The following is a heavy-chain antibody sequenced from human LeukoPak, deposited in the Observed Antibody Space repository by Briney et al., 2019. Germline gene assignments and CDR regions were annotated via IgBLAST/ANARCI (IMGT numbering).Heavy chain of an antibody. CDR2: IRYDGNNK. D-gene: IGHD1-14*01. CDR3: ARTYNPDH. V-gene: IGHV3-30*02. J-gene: IGHJ4*02. Sequence: GGSLRLSCTASGFTFSSTGIHEVRQAPGKGMEWVSYIRYDGNNKYNGDSVKGRLTVSRDNSKNTLYLQMNSLRVEDTAVYYCARTYNPDHWGKGTLVRVSS. CDR1: GFTFSSTG.